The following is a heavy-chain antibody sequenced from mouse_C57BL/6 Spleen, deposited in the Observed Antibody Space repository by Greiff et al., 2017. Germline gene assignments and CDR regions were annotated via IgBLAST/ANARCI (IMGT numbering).Heavy chain of an antibody. J-gene: IGHJ3*01. CDR1: GYTLPSYW. Sequence: QVQLQQPGTELVKPGASLRRSGKASGYTLPSYWMHGVKQRPGQGLGWIGNINPSNGGTNYNEKFKSKATLTVDKSSSTAYMQLSSLTSEDSAVYYCAGGNWFAYWGQGTLVTVSA. CDR3: AGGNWFAY. CDR2: INPSNGGT. D-gene: IGHD1-1*02. V-gene: IGHV1-53*01.